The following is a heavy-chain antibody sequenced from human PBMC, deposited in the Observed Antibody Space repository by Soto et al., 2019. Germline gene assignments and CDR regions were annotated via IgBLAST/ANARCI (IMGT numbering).Heavy chain of an antibody. CDR2: IDVPTTNT. Sequence: PGGSLRLSCTASGFTFAHYAMHWVRQPPGKGLEWGSTIDVPTTNTHYPDSVEGRFIISRDNSRNTVYLYMTNLRAEDSAMYYCVTWLSAHFDFWGRGTVVTV. J-gene: IGHJ4*01. CDR1: GFTFAHYA. D-gene: IGHD6-19*01. V-gene: IGHV3-23*05. CDR3: VTWLSAHFDF.